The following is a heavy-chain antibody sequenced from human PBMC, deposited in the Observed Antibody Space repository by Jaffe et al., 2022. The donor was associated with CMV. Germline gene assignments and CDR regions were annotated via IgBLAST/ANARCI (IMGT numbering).Heavy chain of an antibody. J-gene: IGHJ6*02. V-gene: IGHV3-21*01. CDR2: ISSSSSYI. CDR3: ARDGTVGFLEWSSLPGYYYYGMDV. Sequence: EVQLVESGGGLVKPGGSLRLSCAASGFTFSSYSMNWVRQAPGKGLEWVSSISSSSSYIYYADSVKGRFTISRDNAKNSLYLQMNSLRAEDTAVYYCARDGTVGFLEWSSLPGYYYYGMDVWGQGTTVTVSS. D-gene: IGHD3-3*01. CDR1: GFTFSSYS.